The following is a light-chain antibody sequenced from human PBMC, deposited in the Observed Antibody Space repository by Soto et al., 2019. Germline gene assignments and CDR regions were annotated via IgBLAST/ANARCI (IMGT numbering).Light chain of an antibody. J-gene: IGLJ1*01. V-gene: IGLV2-23*02. CDR1: NIDVGSYNL. Sequence: QSVLTQPASVSGSPGQSITISCTGTNIDVGSYNLVSWYQQHSGKAPKLMIYEVSQRPSGVSNRFSGSKSGNTASLTISGLQAEDEADYYCCSFAGTSTYVFGSGTKVTVL. CDR2: EVS. CDR3: CSFAGTSTYV.